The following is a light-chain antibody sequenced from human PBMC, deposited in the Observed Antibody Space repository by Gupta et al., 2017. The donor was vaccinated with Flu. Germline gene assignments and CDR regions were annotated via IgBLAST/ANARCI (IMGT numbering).Light chain of an antibody. CDR3: QQLCGYPQT. CDR2: GAS. CDR1: QVVSDY. V-gene: IGKV1-9*01. J-gene: IGKJ1*01. Sequence: GDGVTISCRASQVVSDYLAWYQQKPGKSPKLLIYGASTLQSGVPSRFSGSGSGTEFSLTISSLQPEDVATYYCQQLCGYPQTFGQGTRVEIK.